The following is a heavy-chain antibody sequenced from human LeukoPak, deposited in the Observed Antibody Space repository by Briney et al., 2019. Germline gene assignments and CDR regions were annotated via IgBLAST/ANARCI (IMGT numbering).Heavy chain of an antibody. CDR2: ISWNSGSI. Sequence: QAGGSLRLSCAASGLTFDDYAMHWVRQAPGKGLEWVSGISWNSGSIGYADSVKGRFTISRDNAKNSLYLQMNSLRAEDTALYYCAKALRYFDWQNDAFDIWGQGTMVTVSS. D-gene: IGHD3-9*01. CDR1: GLTFDDYA. J-gene: IGHJ3*02. V-gene: IGHV3-9*01. CDR3: AKALRYFDWQNDAFDI.